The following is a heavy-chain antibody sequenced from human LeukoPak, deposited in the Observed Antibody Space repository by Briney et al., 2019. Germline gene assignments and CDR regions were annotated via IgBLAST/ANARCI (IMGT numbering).Heavy chain of an antibody. V-gene: IGHV4-59*02. J-gene: IGHJ5*02. D-gene: IGHD7-27*01. CDR3: TRGHWGLQS. Sequence: SETLSLTCTVSGASVTDYYWSWIRQSPGKGLEWISYIHHSGNSDYNPSLRSRVTTSLDTSKNQFSLNLISVAAADTAVYYCTRGHWGLQSWSQGTLVTVSS. CDR1: GASVTDYY. CDR2: IHHSGNS.